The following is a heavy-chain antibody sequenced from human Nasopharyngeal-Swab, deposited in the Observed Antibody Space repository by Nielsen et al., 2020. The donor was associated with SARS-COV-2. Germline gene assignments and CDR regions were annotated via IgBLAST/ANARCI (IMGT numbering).Heavy chain of an antibody. D-gene: IGHD5/OR15-5a*01. V-gene: IGHV3-23*01. Sequence: GESLKISCTASGFTFGDYAMSWIRQAPGKGLEWVSGISGSGGSTYYADSVKGQFTISKDNSRNTVYLQMNSLRAEDTAVYYCAKLGLFAGYDYSVAYWGQGTLVTVSS. CDR1: GFTFGDYA. CDR3: AKLGLFAGYDYSVAY. J-gene: IGHJ4*02. CDR2: ISGSGGST.